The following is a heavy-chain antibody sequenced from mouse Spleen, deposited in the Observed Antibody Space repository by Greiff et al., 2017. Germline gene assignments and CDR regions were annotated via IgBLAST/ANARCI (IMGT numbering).Heavy chain of an antibody. V-gene: IGHV1-26*01. CDR3: AREEVSWFAY. CDR2: INPNNGGT. Sequence: EVQLQQSGPELVKPGASVKISCKASGYTFTDYYMNWVKQSHGKSLEWIGDINPNNGGTSYNQKFKGKATLTVDKSSSTAYMELRSLTSEDSAVYYCAREEVSWFAYWGQGTLVTVSA. J-gene: IGHJ3*01. D-gene: IGHD2-14*01. CDR1: GYTFTDYY.